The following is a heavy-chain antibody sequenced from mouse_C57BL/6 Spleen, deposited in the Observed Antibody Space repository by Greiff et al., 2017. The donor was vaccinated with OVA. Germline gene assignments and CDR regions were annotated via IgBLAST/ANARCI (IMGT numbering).Heavy chain of an antibody. J-gene: IGHJ2*01. CDR1: GYTFTSYW. CDR3: ARPWNY. CDR2: IYPGSGST. V-gene: IGHV1-55*01. Sequence: QVHVKQSGAELVKPGASVKMSCKASGYTFTSYWITWVKQRPGQGLEWIGDIYPGSGSTNYNEKFKSKATLTVDTSSSTAYMQLSSLTSEDSAVYYCARPWNYWGQGTTLTVSS.